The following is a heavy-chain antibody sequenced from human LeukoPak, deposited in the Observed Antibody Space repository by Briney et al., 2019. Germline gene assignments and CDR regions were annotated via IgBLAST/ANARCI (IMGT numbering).Heavy chain of an antibody. CDR1: GFTFNSYA. CDR3: AKERIWNVVVVVDAQNFDY. CDR2: ISGSGSST. Sequence: GGSLRLSCAASGFTFNSYAMNWVRQAPGKGLEWVSGISGSGSSTYYADSVKGRFTISRDNSKNTLYLQMNNLRAEDTAVYYCAKERIWNVVVVVDAQNFDYWGQGTLVTVSS. V-gene: IGHV3-23*01. D-gene: IGHD2-15*01. J-gene: IGHJ4*02.